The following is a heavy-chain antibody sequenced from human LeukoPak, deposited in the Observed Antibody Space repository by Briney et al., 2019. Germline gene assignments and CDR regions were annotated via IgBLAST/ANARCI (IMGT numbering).Heavy chain of an antibody. D-gene: IGHD4-17*01. V-gene: IGHV4-34*01. CDR1: GGSFSGYY. J-gene: IGHJ4*02. Sequence: PSETLSLTCAVYGGSFSGYYWSWIRQPPGKGLEWIGEINHSGSTNYNPSLKSRVTISVDMSKNQFSLKLSSVTAADTAVYYCARLDYGDYVFDYWGQGTLVTVSS. CDR2: INHSGST. CDR3: ARLDYGDYVFDY.